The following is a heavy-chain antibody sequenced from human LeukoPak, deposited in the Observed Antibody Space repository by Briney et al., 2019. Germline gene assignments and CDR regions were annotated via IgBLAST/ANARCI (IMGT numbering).Heavy chain of an antibody. CDR3: AKDRVGVTPFDH. V-gene: IGHV3-23*01. D-gene: IGHD1-26*01. CDR1: GFTVSSNY. J-gene: IGHJ4*02. CDR2: ISASGGST. Sequence: PGGSLRLSCAASGFTVSSNYMNWVRQAPGKGLEWVSLISASGGSTYYADSVKGRFTISRDNFKNTLYLQMNSLRAEDTALYYCAKDRVGVTPFDHWGQGTLVTVSS.